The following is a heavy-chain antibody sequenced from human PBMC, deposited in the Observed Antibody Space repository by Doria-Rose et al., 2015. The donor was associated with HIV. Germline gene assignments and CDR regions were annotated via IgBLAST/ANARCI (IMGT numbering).Heavy chain of an antibody. CDR2: IFSDDER. J-gene: IGHJ4*02. V-gene: IGHV2-26*01. Sequence: QVTLKESGPVLVKPTETLTLTCTVSGVSLSSPGMGVSWIRQPPGKALEWLANIFSDDERSYNTSLKSRLTISRSPSKSQVVLTMTDMDPVDTATYYCARIKSSRWYHKYYFDFWGQGTLVIVSA. CDR1: GVSLSSPGMG. CDR3: ARIKSSRWYHKYYFDF. D-gene: IGHD6-13*01.